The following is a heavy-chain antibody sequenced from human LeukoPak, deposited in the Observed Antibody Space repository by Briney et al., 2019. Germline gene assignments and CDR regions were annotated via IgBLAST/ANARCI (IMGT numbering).Heavy chain of an antibody. J-gene: IGHJ4*02. Sequence: SETLSLTCTVSGGSISSGDYYWSWIRQPPGKGLEWIGCIYYSGSTYYNPSLKSRVTISVDTSKNQFSLKLSSVTAADTSVYYCARDHYNELGFDYWGQGTLVTVSS. CDR2: IYYSGST. CDR3: ARDHYNELGFDY. CDR1: GGSISSGDYY. D-gene: IGHD3-10*01. V-gene: IGHV4-30-4*01.